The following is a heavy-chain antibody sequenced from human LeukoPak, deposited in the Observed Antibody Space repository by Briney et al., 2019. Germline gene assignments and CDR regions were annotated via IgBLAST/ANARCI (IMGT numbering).Heavy chain of an antibody. CDR2: IIPILGIA. V-gene: IGHV1-69*04. J-gene: IGHJ4*02. CDR3: ARDRVGVGAPEFGY. Sequence: GASVKVSCKASGGTFSSYAISWVRQAPGQGLEWMGRIIPILGIANYAQKFQGRVTITADESTSTAYMELSSLRSEDTAVYYCARDRVGVGAPEFGYWGQGTLVTVSS. D-gene: IGHD1-26*01. CDR1: GGTFSSYA.